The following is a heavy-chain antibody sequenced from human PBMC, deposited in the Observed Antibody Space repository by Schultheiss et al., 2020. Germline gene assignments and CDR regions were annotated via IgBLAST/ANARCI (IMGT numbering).Heavy chain of an antibody. V-gene: IGHV3-21*01. CDR3: AKVLGEGDCGGDCYSIDP. J-gene: IGHJ5*02. Sequence: GESLKISCAASGFTFSSYSMNWVRQAPGKGLEWVSSISSSSSYIYYADSVKGRFTISRDNAKNTLYLQMNSLRAEDTAVYYCAKVLGEGDCGGDCYSIDPWGKGTLVNVSS. D-gene: IGHD2-21*02. CDR2: ISSSSSYI. CDR1: GFTFSSYS.